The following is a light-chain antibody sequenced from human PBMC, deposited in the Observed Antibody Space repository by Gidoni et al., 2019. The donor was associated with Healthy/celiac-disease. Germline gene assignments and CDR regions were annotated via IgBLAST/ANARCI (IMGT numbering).Light chain of an antibody. V-gene: IGKV3-20*01. CDR2: GAS. CDR3: QQCGSSPIT. J-gene: IGKJ5*01. CDR1: QSVSSSY. Sequence: EIVLTPSPGTLSLSPGERATLSCRASQSVSSSYLAWYQQKPGQAPRLLIYGASSRATGIPDRFSGSGSGTDFTLTISRLEPEDFAVYYCQQCGSSPITFGQGTRLEIK.